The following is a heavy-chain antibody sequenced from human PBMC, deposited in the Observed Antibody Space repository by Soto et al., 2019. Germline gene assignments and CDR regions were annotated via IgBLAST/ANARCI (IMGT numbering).Heavy chain of an antibody. CDR1: GESFSDYF. CDR2: IDQTGRT. J-gene: IGHJ6*02. D-gene: IGHD3-10*01. Sequence: QVQLQQWGAGLLKPSETLSLTCAVSGESFSDYFWSWIRQPPGKGLEWIGEIDQTGRTNYNPSLTSRVIMSVDTSKNQFSLKLSSVTASDTAMYYCARGVGSGRDYGLDVWGQGTTVTVS. CDR3: ARGVGSGRDYGLDV. V-gene: IGHV4-34*01.